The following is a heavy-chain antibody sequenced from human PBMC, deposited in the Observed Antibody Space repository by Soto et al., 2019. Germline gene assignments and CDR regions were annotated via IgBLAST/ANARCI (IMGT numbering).Heavy chain of an antibody. V-gene: IGHV1-69*06. Sequence: QVQLVQSGAEVKKPGSSVTVSCKASGGTFSSYAISWVRQAPGQGLEWMGGIIPIFGTANYAQKFQGRVTITADKSTSTAYMELSGLRSEDTAVYYCATSRELMVYAIGGGYFDYWGQGTLVTVSS. CDR2: IIPIFGTA. CDR3: ATSRELMVYAIGGGYFDY. CDR1: GGTFSSYA. J-gene: IGHJ4*02. D-gene: IGHD2-8*01.